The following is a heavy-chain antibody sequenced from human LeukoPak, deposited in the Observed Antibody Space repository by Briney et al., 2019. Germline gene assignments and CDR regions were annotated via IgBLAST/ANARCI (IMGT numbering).Heavy chain of an antibody. J-gene: IGHJ1*01. Sequence: PGGSLRLSCAASGFTFSSYGMHWVRQPPGKGLEWVAFIRYDGSHKYYADSVKGRFTISRDNSKNTLYLQMNSLRAEDTAVYYCAREYCSGGSCLYFQHWGQGTLVTVSS. CDR1: GFTFSSYG. CDR2: IRYDGSHK. CDR3: AREYCSGGSCLYFQH. V-gene: IGHV3-30*02. D-gene: IGHD2-15*01.